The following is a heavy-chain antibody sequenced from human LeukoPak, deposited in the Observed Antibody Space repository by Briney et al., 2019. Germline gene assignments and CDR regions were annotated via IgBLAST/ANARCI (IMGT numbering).Heavy chain of an antibody. Sequence: GASVKVSFQASGYTFTSYGISWVRPAPGQGLEWMGWINAYNGNTNYAQKLQGRVTMTTDTSTSTAYMELRSLRSDDTDVYYCARVFQGGYYDILTGYLPGGFDPWGQGTLVTVSS. V-gene: IGHV1-18*01. CDR2: INAYNGNT. J-gene: IGHJ5*02. D-gene: IGHD3-9*01. CDR3: ARVFQGGYYDILTGYLPGGFDP. CDR1: GYTFTSYG.